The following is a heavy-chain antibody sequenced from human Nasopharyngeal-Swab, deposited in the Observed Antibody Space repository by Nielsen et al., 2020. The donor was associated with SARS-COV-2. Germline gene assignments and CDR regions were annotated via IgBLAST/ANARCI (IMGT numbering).Heavy chain of an antibody. CDR3: ARRVARAPRHEGDYYYGMDV. D-gene: IGHD3-16*01. J-gene: IGHJ6*02. V-gene: IGHV4-39*01. Sequence: WLRQPPGQGLEWIGSIYYSGSTYYNPSLKSRVTISVDTSKNQFSLKLSSVTAADTAVYYYARRVARAPRHEGDYYYGMDVWGQGTTVTVSS. CDR2: IYYSGST.